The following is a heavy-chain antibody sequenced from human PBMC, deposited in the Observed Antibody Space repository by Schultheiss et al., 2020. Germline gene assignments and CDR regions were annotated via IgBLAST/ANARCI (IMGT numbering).Heavy chain of an antibody. CDR1: GLTFSSYV. V-gene: IGHV3-23*01. CDR2: ISTSGGST. D-gene: IGHD1-1*01. J-gene: IGHJ4*02. Sequence: GGSLRLSCAASGLTFSSYVMSWVRQAPGKGLEWVSAISTSGGSTYYADSVKGRFTISRDNSKNTLHLQMNSLRAEDTAVYYCANEVKSTIQPFDYWGQGTLVTVSS. CDR3: ANEVKSTIQPFDY.